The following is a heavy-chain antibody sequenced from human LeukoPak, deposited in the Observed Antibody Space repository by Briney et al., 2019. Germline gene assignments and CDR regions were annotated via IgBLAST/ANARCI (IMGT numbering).Heavy chain of an antibody. V-gene: IGHV4-39*01. CDR2: IYYSGST. J-gene: IGHJ1*01. D-gene: IGHD3-10*01. CDR1: GGSISSSSYY. Sequence: SETLSLTCTVSGGSISSSSYYRGWIRQPPGKGLEWIGSIYYSGSTYYNPSLKSRVTISVDTSKNQFSLKLSSVTAADTAVYYCARHGLWFGEWSWWFQHWGQGTLVTVSS. CDR3: ARHGLWFGEWSWWFQH.